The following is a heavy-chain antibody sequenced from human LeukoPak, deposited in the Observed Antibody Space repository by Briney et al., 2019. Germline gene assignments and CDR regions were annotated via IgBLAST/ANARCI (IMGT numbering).Heavy chain of an antibody. CDR2: IDPTSGAT. CDR3: AVSVQAAAIPAFDY. CDR1: GYIFAGHY. J-gene: IGHJ4*02. D-gene: IGHD6-25*01. V-gene: IGHV1-2*02. Sequence: ASVKVSCKASGYIFAGHYRHWMRQAPGRGLEWMGWIDPTSGATKYAQNFQGRVTMTRDTSVSTAYMELSGLRSDDTAVYYCAVSVQAAAIPAFDYWGQGALVTVSS.